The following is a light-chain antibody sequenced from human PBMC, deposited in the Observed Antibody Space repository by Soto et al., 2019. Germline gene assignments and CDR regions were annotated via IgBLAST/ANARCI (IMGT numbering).Light chain of an antibody. V-gene: IGLV1-44*01. CDR3: SAWDDSLNGRV. Sequence: QSVLTQPPSVYGTPGQRVTISCSGSSSNIGVKTVNWYQQFPGSAPKLLIFRSDQRPSGVPDRFSGSKSGTSASLAISGLQSEDEADYYCSAWDDSLNGRVFGTGTKLTVL. CDR1: SSNIGVKT. J-gene: IGLJ1*01. CDR2: RSD.